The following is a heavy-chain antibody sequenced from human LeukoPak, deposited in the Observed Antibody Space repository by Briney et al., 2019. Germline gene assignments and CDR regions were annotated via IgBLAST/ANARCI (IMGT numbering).Heavy chain of an antibody. CDR2: IYPGDSDT. CDR3: ARGGTGNIAVAGTGFHAFDI. Sequence: GESLEISCKGSGYSFTSYWIGWVRQMPGKGLEWMGIIYPGDSDTRYSPSFQGQVTISADKSISTAYLQWSSLKASDTAMYYCARGGTGNIAVAGTGFHAFDIWGQGTMVTVSS. J-gene: IGHJ3*02. CDR1: GYSFTSYW. V-gene: IGHV5-51*01. D-gene: IGHD6-19*01.